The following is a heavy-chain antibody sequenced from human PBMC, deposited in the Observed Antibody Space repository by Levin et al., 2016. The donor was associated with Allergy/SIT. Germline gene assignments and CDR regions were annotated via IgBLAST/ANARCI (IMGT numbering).Heavy chain of an antibody. CDR2: IYYSGST. CDR3: ARGVWEWEPHFDY. D-gene: IGHD1-26*01. V-gene: IGHV4-59*01. J-gene: IGHJ4*02. Sequence: WIRQPPGKGLEWIGYIYYSGSTNYNPSLKSRVTISVDTSKNQFSLKLSSVTAADTAVYYCARGVWEWEPHFDYWGQGTLVTVSS.